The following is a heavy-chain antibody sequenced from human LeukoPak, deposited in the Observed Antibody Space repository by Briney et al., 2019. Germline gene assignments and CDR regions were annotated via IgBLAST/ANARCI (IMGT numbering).Heavy chain of an antibody. Sequence: GGSLRLSCAASGFTFSTSTMNCVRQAPGKGLEWVSSISSSNDYIYYADSVKGRFTISRDNAKNSLYLQMNSLGAEDTAVYYCVRIPNSAGFPNWFDPWGQGTLVTVSS. CDR1: GFTFSTST. V-gene: IGHV3-21*01. J-gene: IGHJ5*02. D-gene: IGHD6-19*01. CDR2: ISSSNDYI. CDR3: VRIPNSAGFPNWFDP.